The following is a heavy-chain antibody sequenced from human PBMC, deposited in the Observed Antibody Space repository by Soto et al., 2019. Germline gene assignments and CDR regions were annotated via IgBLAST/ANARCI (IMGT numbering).Heavy chain of an antibody. CDR3: ARFRGSYGMDV. J-gene: IGHJ6*02. V-gene: IGHV1-69*02. D-gene: IGHD3-10*01. Sequence: QVQLVQSGAEVKKPGSSVKVSCKASGGTFSSYTISWVRQAPGQGLEWMGRIIPILGIANYAQKFQGRVTSTADKATSTAYMERSSLRSEDTAVYYCARFRGSYGMDVWGQGTTVTVSS. CDR1: GGTFSSYT. CDR2: IIPILGIA.